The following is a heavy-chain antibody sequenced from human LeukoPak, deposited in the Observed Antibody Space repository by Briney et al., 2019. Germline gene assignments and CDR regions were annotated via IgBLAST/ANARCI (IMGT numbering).Heavy chain of an antibody. CDR2: INAGNGNT. CDR3: AKVKVGFGEMAYFDY. V-gene: IGHV1-3*01. CDR1: GYTFTSYA. D-gene: IGHD3-10*01. Sequence: GASVKVSWKASGYTFTSYAMHWVRQAPGQRLEWMGWINAGNGNTKYSQKFQGRVTITRDTSASTAYMELSSLRSEDTAVYYCAKVKVGFGEMAYFDYWGQGTLVTVSS. J-gene: IGHJ4*02.